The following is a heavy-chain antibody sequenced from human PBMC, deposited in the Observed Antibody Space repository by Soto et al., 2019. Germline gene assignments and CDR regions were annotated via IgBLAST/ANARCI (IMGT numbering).Heavy chain of an antibody. J-gene: IGHJ6*02. CDR1: GGSFSGYY. CDR2: INHSGST. Sequence: SETLSLTCAVYGGSFSGYYWSWIRQPPGKGLEWVGEINHSGSTNYNPSLKSRVTISVDTSKNQFSLKLSSVTAADTAVYYCASLPCTNGVCYYYYGMDVWGQGTTVTVSS. V-gene: IGHV4-34*01. CDR3: ASLPCTNGVCYYYYGMDV. D-gene: IGHD2-8*01.